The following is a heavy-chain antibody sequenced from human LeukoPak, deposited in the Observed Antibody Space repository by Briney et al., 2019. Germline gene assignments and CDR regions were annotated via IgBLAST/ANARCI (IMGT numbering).Heavy chain of an antibody. CDR1: GYSISSGYY. V-gene: IGHV4-38-2*02. D-gene: IGHD3-3*01. J-gene: IGHJ5*02. CDR3: ATGWSGYYWIT. CDR2: IYHSGST. Sequence: PSETLSLTCSVSGYSISSGYYWGWIRQPPGKGLEWIGSIYHSGSTYYNTSLKSRVTISVDTSKNQFSLKLNSVTAADTAVYYCATGWSGYYWITWGQGTLVAVSS.